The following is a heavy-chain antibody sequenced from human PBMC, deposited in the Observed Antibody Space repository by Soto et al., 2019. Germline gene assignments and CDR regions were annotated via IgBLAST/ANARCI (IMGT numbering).Heavy chain of an antibody. CDR2: ISGSGGST. V-gene: IGHV3-23*01. CDR3: AKVGGKRWLQSVGYFDY. Sequence: EVQLLESGGGLVQPGGSLRLSCAASGFTFSSYAMSWVRQAPGKGLEWVSAISGSGGSTYYADSVKGRFTISRDNSKNTLYLQMNSLRAEDTAVYYCAKVGGKRWLQSVGYFDYWGQGTLVTVSS. CDR1: GFTFSSYA. J-gene: IGHJ4*02. D-gene: IGHD5-12*01.